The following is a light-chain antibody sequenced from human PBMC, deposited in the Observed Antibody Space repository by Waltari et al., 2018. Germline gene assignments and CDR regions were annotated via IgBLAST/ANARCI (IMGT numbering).Light chain of an antibody. V-gene: IGKV3-20*01. CDR1: QRVSSSY. CDR2: GAS. J-gene: IGKJ1*01. Sequence: EIVLTQSPGTLSLSPGERATPSCRARQRVSSSYLAWYQQKPGQAPRLLIYGASSRATGIPDRFSGSGSGTDFTLTISRLEPEDFAVYYCQQYGSSPRTFGQGTKVEIK. CDR3: QQYGSSPRT.